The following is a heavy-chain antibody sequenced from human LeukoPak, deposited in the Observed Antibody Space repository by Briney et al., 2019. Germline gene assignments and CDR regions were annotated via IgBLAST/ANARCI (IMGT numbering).Heavy chain of an antibody. J-gene: IGHJ4*02. CDR3: ARRRWLQSPFDY. V-gene: IGHV4-59*01. D-gene: IGHD5-24*01. Sequence: SETLSLTCTVSGGSISTYYWSWIRQPPGKGLEWIGYIYYSGSANYNPSLKSRVTISVDTSKNQFSLKLSSVTAADTAMYYCARRRWLQSPFDYWGQGTLVTVSS. CDR2: IYYSGSA. CDR1: GGSISTYY.